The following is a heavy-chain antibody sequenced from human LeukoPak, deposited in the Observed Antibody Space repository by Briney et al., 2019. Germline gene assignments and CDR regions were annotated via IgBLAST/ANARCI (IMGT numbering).Heavy chain of an antibody. CDR3: ATGHYYDSSGYYPLPDAFDI. Sequence: PGGSLRLSCAASGFTFSSYWMHWVRQGPGKGLVWVSRITSDGSNTDYADSVKGRFTISRDNSKNTLYLEMNSLRAEDTAMYYCATGHYYDSSGYYPLPDAFDIWGQGTMVTVSS. J-gene: IGHJ3*02. V-gene: IGHV3-74*01. CDR2: ITSDGSNT. CDR1: GFTFSSYW. D-gene: IGHD3-22*01.